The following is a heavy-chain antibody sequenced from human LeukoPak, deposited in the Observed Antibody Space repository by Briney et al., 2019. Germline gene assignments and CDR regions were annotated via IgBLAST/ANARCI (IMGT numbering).Heavy chain of an antibody. CDR2: INHSGST. Sequence: SETLSLTCAVSGYSISSDYYWGWIRQPPGKGLEWNGEINHSGSTNYNPSLKSRVTISVDTSKNQFSLKLSSVTAADTAVYYCARDGYGGNDGGYWGQGTLVTVSS. CDR1: GYSISSDYY. V-gene: IGHV4-38-2*02. J-gene: IGHJ4*02. CDR3: ARDGYGGNDGGY. D-gene: IGHD4-23*01.